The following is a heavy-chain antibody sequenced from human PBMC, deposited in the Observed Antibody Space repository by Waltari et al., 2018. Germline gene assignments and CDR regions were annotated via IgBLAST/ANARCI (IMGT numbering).Heavy chain of an antibody. CDR1: GGSISSSSYY. Sequence: QLQLQESGPGLVKPSETLSLTCTVSGGSISSSSYYWGWIRQPPGKGLEWIGSIYYSGSTYYNPSLKSRVTISVDTSKNQFSLKLSSVTAADTAVYYCARGLVGYDFWSGYQRFGELYYYYGMDVWGQGTTVTVSS. CDR3: ARGLVGYDFWSGYQRFGELYYYYGMDV. CDR2: IYYSGST. V-gene: IGHV4-39*07. D-gene: IGHD3-3*01. J-gene: IGHJ6*02.